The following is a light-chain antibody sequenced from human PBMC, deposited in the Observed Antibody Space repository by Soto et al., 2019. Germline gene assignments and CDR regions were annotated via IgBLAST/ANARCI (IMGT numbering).Light chain of an antibody. CDR3: LLYYGAAVV. Sequence: QTVVTQEPSLTVSPGGTVTLTCASSTGTVTGAHYPNWFQQKPGQAPKSLIYSTDRKHSWTPARFSGSLLGGKAALTLSSVQPEDEADYYCLLYYGAAVVFGGGTKVTVL. CDR2: STD. V-gene: IGLV7-43*01. CDR1: TGTVTGAHY. J-gene: IGLJ2*01.